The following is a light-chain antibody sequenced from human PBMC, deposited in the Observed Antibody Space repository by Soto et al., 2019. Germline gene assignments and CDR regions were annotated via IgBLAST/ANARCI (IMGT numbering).Light chain of an antibody. CDR3: QQFSSYPLT. Sequence: EFVLTRSRGTLSLSPGERATLSCRASQTVRNNYLAWYQQKPGQAPRLLIYDASSRATGIPDRFSGGGSGTDFTLTISRLEPEDFAVYYCQQFSSYPLTFGGGNKVDIK. J-gene: IGKJ4*01. CDR2: DAS. V-gene: IGKV3-20*01. CDR1: QTVRNNY.